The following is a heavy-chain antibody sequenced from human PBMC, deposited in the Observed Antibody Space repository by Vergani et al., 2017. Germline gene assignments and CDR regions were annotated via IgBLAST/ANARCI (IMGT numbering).Heavy chain of an antibody. Sequence: QITLRESGPTLVKPTQTLTLTCTFSGFSLTPGGEGVGWIRQPPGRALEWLAFVYWNDDERYSPSLKSRVTITKDTSKNEVILTMATMDAVDTATYYCVHRLGYFDWDGAFDVWGPGTMVTVSS. D-gene: IGHD3-9*01. CDR3: VHRLGYFDWDGAFDV. J-gene: IGHJ3*01. V-gene: IGHV2-5*01. CDR2: VYWNDDE. CDR1: GFSLTPGGEG.